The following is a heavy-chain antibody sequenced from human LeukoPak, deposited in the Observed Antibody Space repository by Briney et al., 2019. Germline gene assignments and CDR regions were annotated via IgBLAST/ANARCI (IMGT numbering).Heavy chain of an antibody. J-gene: IGHJ6*03. CDR2: MNPNSGNT. CDR1: GYTFTSYD. D-gene: IGHD2-2*01. V-gene: IGHV1-8*01. CDR3: ARDGCSSTSCYGYYYYYMDV. Sequence: ASVKVSCKASGYTFTSYDINWVRQATGQGLEWMGWMNPNSGNTGYAQKFQGRVTMTRNTSISTAYMELSSLRSEDTAVYYCARDGCSSTSCYGYYYYYMDVWGKGTTVTVSS.